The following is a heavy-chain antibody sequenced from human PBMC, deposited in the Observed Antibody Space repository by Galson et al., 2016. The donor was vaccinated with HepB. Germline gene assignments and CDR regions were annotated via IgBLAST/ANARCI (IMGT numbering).Heavy chain of an antibody. CDR1: GFAFGSHV. CDR3: TREHLQRRTGLDL. J-gene: IGHJ5*02. V-gene: IGHV3-64*01. CDR2: ISYNVWTT. Sequence: SLRLSCAASGFAFGSHVMHWVRQAPGKGLEYVSGISYNVWTTYYANSVKGRFTISRDTSKNTLSLQMDSLRVEDMAVYYCTREHLQRRTGLDLWGRGTLVTASS.